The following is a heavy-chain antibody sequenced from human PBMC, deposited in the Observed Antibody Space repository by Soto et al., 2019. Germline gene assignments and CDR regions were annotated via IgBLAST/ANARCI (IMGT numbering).Heavy chain of an antibody. V-gene: IGHV2-5*02. D-gene: IGHD3-10*01. CDR3: AHNNYYGSGSVY. CDR2: IYWDNDK. Sequence: QITLKESGPTLVKPTQTLTLTCAFSGFSLNTRGVGVGWVRQPPGKALEWLALIYWDNDKRYSPSLKSRLANTKDPPKNHVVLLMTDMDPVDTATYYCAHNNYYGSGSVYWGQGTLVTVSS. CDR1: GFSLNTRGVG. J-gene: IGHJ4*02.